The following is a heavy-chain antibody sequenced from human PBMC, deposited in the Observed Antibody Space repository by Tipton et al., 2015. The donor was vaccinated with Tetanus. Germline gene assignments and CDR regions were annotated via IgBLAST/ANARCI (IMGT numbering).Heavy chain of an antibody. CDR1: GFTFDDYA. CDR3: ARDSGGSSWYSWFDP. J-gene: IGHJ5*02. Sequence: SLRLSCAASGFTFDDYAMHWVRQAPGKGLEWVSGISWNSGSIGYADSVKGRFTISRDNAKNSLYLQMNSLRAEDTAVYYCARDSGGSSWYSWFDPWGQGTLVTVSS. D-gene: IGHD6-13*01. CDR2: ISWNSGSI. V-gene: IGHV3-9*01.